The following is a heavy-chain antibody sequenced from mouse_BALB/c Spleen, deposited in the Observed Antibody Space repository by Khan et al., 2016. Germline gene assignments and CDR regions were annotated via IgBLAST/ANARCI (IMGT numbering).Heavy chain of an antibody. J-gene: IGHJ4*01. Sequence: VQLQQSGAELARPGASVKMSCKASGYTFTSYTMHWVKQRPGQGLEWIGYINPSSGYTNYNQKFKDKATLTADKSSSTAYMQLSSLTSEDSAVYYCASYYYYTYAMDYWGQGTSVTVSS. V-gene: IGHV1-4*01. CDR2: INPSSGYT. CDR1: GYTFTSYT. D-gene: IGHD1-1*01. CDR3: ASYYYYTYAMDY.